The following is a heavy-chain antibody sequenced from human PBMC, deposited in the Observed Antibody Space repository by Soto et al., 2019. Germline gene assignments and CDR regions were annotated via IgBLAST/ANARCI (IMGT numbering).Heavy chain of an antibody. Sequence: GASVKVSCKASGGTFSSDTISWVRQAPGQGREWMGRIIPILGIANYAQKFQGRVTITADKSTSTAYMELSSLRSEDTAVYYCARGLWFGELSGVYYYYYYMDVWGKGTTVTVSS. CDR2: IIPILGIA. CDR3: ARGLWFGELSGVYYYYYYMDV. D-gene: IGHD3-10*01. J-gene: IGHJ6*03. V-gene: IGHV1-69*02. CDR1: GGTFSSDT.